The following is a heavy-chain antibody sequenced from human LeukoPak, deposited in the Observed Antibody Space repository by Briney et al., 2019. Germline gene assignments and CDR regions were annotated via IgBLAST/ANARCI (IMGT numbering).Heavy chain of an antibody. CDR1: GGSISSGSYY. CDR3: ARDALYCSSSSCYRYWYFDL. V-gene: IGHV4-61*01. D-gene: IGHD2-2*01. CDR2: IYYSGST. J-gene: IGHJ2*01. Sequence: SETLSLTCTVSGGSISSGSYYWSWIRQHPGKGLEWIGYIYYSGSTNYNPSLKSRVTISVDTSKDQFSLKLSSVTAADTAVYYCARDALYCSSSSCYRYWYFDLWGRGTLVTVSS.